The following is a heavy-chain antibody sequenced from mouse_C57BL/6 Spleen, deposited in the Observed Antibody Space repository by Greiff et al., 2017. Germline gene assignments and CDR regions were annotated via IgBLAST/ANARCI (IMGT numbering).Heavy chain of an antibody. CDR3: ARNGIYDGDSYFDY. D-gene: IGHD2-3*01. Sequence: VQLQESGPGLVAPSQSLSITCTVSGFSLTSYAISWVRQPPGKGLEWLGVIWTGGGTNYNSALKSRLSISKDNSKSQVFLKMNSLQTNDTARYFYARNGIYDGDSYFDYWGQGTTLTVSS. J-gene: IGHJ2*01. CDR2: IWTGGGT. CDR1: GFSLTSYA. V-gene: IGHV2-9-1*01.